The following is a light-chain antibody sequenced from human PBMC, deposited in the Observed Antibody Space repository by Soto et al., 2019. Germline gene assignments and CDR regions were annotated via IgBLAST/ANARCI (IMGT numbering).Light chain of an antibody. CDR3: AHDGHLFWT. J-gene: IGKJ1*01. CDR1: RSVSDTL. Sequence: IVLTQSPGTLSLSPGERATLSCRADRSVSDTLLTWFQQKPGQAPRLLIFGTSNRAPGIPDRFSGSGSGTDFTLTISRLEPDAVAVYYRAHDGHLFWTLVHWPQVDIX. V-gene: IGKV3-20*01. CDR2: GTS.